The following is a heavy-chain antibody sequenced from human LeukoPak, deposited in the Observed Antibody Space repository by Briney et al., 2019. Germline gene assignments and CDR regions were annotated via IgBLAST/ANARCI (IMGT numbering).Heavy chain of an antibody. J-gene: IGHJ6*02. Sequence: GASVKVSCKASGYTFTGYYMHWVRQAPGQGLEWMGWINPNSGGTNYAQKFQGRVTMTRDTSISTAYMELSRLRSDDTAVYYCARDLGITLVSYDYYYGMDAWGQGTTVTVSS. D-gene: IGHD1-14*01. CDR2: INPNSGGT. CDR3: ARDLGITLVSYDYYYGMDA. V-gene: IGHV1-2*02. CDR1: GYTFTGYY.